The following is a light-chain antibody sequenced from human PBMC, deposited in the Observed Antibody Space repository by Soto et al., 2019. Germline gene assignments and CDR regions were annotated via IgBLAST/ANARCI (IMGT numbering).Light chain of an antibody. CDR1: QSISNY. CDR3: QQANSFPLT. Sequence: EIQMSPSPPPLSASVGDRVTITFRASQSISNYLAWYQQKPGKAPKLLIYDASSLESGVPSRFSGSGSGTDFSLTISSLQPEDFATYYCQQANSFPLTFGGGTKVDIK. J-gene: IGKJ4*01. CDR2: DAS. V-gene: IGKV1-5*01.